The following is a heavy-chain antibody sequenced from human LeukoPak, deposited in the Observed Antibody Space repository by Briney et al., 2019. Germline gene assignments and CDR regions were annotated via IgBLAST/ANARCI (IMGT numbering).Heavy chain of an antibody. CDR1: GNSISSGYY. V-gene: IGHV4-38-2*02. Sequence: PSDTLSLTCTVSGNSISSGYYWGWIRQPPGKGLEWIGSIYHSGSTYYNPSLKSRVTISVDTSKNQFSLKLSSVTAADTAVYYCAREWGFYYDSSGLFYQSGYFDYWGQGTLVTVSS. J-gene: IGHJ4*02. CDR2: IYHSGST. CDR3: AREWGFYYDSSGLFYQSGYFDY. D-gene: IGHD3-22*01.